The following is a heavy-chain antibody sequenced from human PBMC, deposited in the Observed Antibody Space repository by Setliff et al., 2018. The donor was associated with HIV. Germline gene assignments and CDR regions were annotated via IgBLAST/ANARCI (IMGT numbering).Heavy chain of an antibody. Sequence: ASVKVSCKASGYTFTSYGISWVRQAPGQGLEWMGWISAYNGNTNYAQKLQGRVTMTRDTSINTAYMELSGLRSDDTAMYYCARQLSNSLDYWGQGTLVTVSS. J-gene: IGHJ4*02. CDR2: ISAYNGNT. CDR3: ARQLSNSLDY. V-gene: IGHV1-18*01. D-gene: IGHD7-27*01. CDR1: GYTFTSYG.